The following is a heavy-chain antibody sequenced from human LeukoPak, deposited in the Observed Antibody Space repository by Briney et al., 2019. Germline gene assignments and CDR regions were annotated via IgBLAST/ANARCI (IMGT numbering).Heavy chain of an antibody. CDR3: ARDPYYDFWSGLPPYFGY. D-gene: IGHD3-3*01. CDR1: GFTFSDYY. Sequence: GGSLRLSCAASGFTFSDYYMSWIRQAPGKGLEWVSYIRSSGSNIYYADSVKGRFTISRDNAKNSLYLQMNSLRAEDTAVYYCARDPYYDFWSGLPPYFGYWGQGTLVTVSS. J-gene: IGHJ4*02. CDR2: IRSSGSNI. V-gene: IGHV3-11*04.